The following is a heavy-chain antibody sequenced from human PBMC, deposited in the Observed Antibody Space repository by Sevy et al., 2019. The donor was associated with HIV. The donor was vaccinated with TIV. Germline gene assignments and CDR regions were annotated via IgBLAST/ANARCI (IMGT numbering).Heavy chain of an antibody. CDR3: ARGWLRGSSPNHEKFDY. Sequence: GGSLRLSCAASGFTFSSYWMSWVRQAPGKGLEWVANIKQDGSEKYYVDSVKGRFTISRDNAKNSLYLQMNSLRAEDTAVYYCARGWLRGSSPNHEKFDYWGQGTLVTVSS. V-gene: IGHV3-7*03. D-gene: IGHD6-6*01. CDR2: IKQDGSEK. J-gene: IGHJ4*02. CDR1: GFTFSSYW.